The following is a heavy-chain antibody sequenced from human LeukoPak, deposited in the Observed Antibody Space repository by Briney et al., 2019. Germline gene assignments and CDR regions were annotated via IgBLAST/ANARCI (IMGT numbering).Heavy chain of an antibody. D-gene: IGHD3-22*01. CDR1: GYTFTSYA. CDR3: ARETYYYDSSGYLPPNY. V-gene: IGHV1-3*01. Sequence: ASVKVSCKASGYTFTSYAMHWVRQAPGQRLEWMGWINAGNGNTKYSQKFQGRVTITRDTSASTAYMELSSLRSEDTAVYYCARETYYYDSSGYLPPNYWGQGTLVTVSS. CDR2: INAGNGNT. J-gene: IGHJ4*02.